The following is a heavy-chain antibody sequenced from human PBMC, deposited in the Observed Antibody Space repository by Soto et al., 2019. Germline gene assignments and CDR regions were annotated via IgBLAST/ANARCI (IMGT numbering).Heavy chain of an antibody. Sequence: VKVSCKASGYTFTSYGISWVRQAPGQGLEWMGWISAYNGNTNYAQKLQGRVTMTTDTSTSTAYMELRSLRSDDTAVYYCARDRSYDSSGYYYVIENPEYFQHWGQGTLVTVSS. CDR2: ISAYNGNT. V-gene: IGHV1-18*01. D-gene: IGHD3-22*01. CDR1: GYTFTSYG. CDR3: ARDRSYDSSGYYYVIENPEYFQH. J-gene: IGHJ1*01.